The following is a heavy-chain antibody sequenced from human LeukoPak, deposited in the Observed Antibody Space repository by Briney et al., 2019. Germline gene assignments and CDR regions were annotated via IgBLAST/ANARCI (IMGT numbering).Heavy chain of an antibody. CDR3: AKGTLPDY. Sequence: GRSLRLSCAASGFTFDDYAMHWVRQAPGKGLEWVSGISWNSGSIGYADSVKGRFTIPRDNAKNSLYLQMNSLRAEDTALYYCAKGTLPDYWGQGTLVTVSS. CDR1: GFTFDDYA. V-gene: IGHV3-9*01. J-gene: IGHJ4*02. CDR2: ISWNSGSI.